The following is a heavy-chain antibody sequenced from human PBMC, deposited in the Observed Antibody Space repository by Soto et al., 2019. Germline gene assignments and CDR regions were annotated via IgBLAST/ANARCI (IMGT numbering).Heavy chain of an antibody. CDR1: GYTFNDYF. V-gene: IGHV1-2*04. CDR2: INPNSGST. Sequence: QVQLVQSGAEVKKPGASVNVSCRASGYTFNDYFLHWVRQAPGQGLEWMGWINPNSGSTHFAEKFEGLVTMTRDASITTVYLVINRLRSDDTAVYYCARVTATSPDAWLDPWGQGNLVTVSS. CDR3: ARVTATSPDAWLDP. J-gene: IGHJ5*02. D-gene: IGHD4-4*01.